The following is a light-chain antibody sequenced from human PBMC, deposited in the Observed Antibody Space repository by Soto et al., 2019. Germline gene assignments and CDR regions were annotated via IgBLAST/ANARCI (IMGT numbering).Light chain of an antibody. CDR3: QQYDNVPYT. V-gene: IGKV1-33*01. J-gene: IGKJ2*01. Sequence: DLQMTQSPSSLSASVGDRVTITCQASQGISNYLNWYQHKPGKAPKVLIYDASHLETGVPSRFSGSGSGTDVTFTISSLQPEDIATYYCQQYDNVPYTFGQGTKLEIK. CDR2: DAS. CDR1: QGISNY.